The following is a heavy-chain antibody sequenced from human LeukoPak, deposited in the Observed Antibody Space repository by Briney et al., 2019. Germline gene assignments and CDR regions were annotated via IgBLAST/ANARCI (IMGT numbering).Heavy chain of an antibody. V-gene: IGHV4-34*01. D-gene: IGHD3-22*01. J-gene: IGHJ6*02. CDR2: INHSGST. Sequence: TSETLSLTCAVYGGSFSGYYWSWIRQPPGKGLEWIGEINHSGSTNYNPSLKSRVTVSVDTSKNQFSLKLSSVTAADTAVYYCARVRRGYDSSGYSYGMDVWGQGTTVTVSS. CDR1: GGSFSGYY. CDR3: ARVRRGYDSSGYSYGMDV.